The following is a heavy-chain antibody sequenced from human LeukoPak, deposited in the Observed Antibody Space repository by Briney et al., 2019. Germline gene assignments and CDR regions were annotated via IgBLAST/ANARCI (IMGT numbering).Heavy chain of an antibody. J-gene: IGHJ4*02. CDR3: ARGSTDFDY. Sequence: GGSLRLSCAASGFTFSGYWMQWVRQAPGKGLVWVSRINSDGTNTRSADSVKGRFTISRDNAKNTLYLQMNSLRAEDTAVYYCARGSTDFDYWSQGTLVTVSS. CDR1: GFTFSGYW. V-gene: IGHV3-74*01. D-gene: IGHD2-8*02. CDR2: INSDGTNT.